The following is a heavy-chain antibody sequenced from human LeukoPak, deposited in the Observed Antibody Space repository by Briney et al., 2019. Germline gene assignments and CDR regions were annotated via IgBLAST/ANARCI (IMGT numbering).Heavy chain of an antibody. CDR1: GGSFSGYY. Sequence: PSETLSLTCAVYGGSFSGYYWSWLGQGQGKGLEGIGEINHSGSTNYNPSLKSRVTISVDTSKNQFSLRLSSVTAADTAVYYCISTSPIPQYYFDYWGQGTLVTVSS. CDR2: INHSGST. CDR3: ISTSPIPQYYFDY. V-gene: IGHV4-34*01. J-gene: IGHJ4*02. D-gene: IGHD2-2*01.